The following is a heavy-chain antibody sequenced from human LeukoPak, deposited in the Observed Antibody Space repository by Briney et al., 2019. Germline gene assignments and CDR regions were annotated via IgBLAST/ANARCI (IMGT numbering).Heavy chain of an antibody. CDR3: ANTRSDYYYSASDY. J-gene: IGHJ4*02. Sequence: GGSLRLSCAASGFTFSTYAMTWVRQAPGKGLEWVSGISGSGGSTYYAADVQGWFTISRDNYKNTLYLQMKSLRGEYTAVYYCANTRSDYYYSASDYGGQGTLVTVSS. CDR1: GFTFSTYA. D-gene: IGHD3-22*01. CDR2: ISGSGGST. V-gene: IGHV3-23*01.